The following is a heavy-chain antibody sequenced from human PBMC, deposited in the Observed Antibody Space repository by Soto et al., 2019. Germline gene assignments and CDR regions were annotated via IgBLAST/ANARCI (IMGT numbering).Heavy chain of an antibody. J-gene: IGHJ5*02. D-gene: IGHD3-22*01. CDR3: ARGGYYYDSQRARVWFDP. CDR1: GGSISSYY. Sequence: QVQLQESGPGLVKPSETLSLTCTVSGGSISSYYWSWIRQPPGKGLEWIGYIYFRGSTNYNPSLKSRVTISLDTSKNQFSLNLSSVTAADTAVYYCARGGYYYDSQRARVWFDPWGQGTLVAVSS. V-gene: IGHV4-59*01. CDR2: IYFRGST.